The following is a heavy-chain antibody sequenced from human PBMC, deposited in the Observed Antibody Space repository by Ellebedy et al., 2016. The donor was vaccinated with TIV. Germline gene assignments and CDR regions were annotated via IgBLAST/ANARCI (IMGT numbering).Heavy chain of an antibody. CDR2: ISSRSRTI. V-gene: IGHV3-48*01. Sequence: PGGSLRLSCAASGFTFGSYSVDWVRQAPGQGLEWVSYISSRSRTIYYADYVKGRFTISRDNSNNTLYLQMNSLRAEDTAVYYCARVSGYDWGASFDYWGQGTLVTVSS. D-gene: IGHD5-12*01. CDR1: GFTFGSYS. CDR3: ARVSGYDWGASFDY. J-gene: IGHJ4*02.